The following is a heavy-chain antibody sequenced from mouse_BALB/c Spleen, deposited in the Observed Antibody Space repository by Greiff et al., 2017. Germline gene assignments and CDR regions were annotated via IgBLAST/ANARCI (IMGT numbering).Heavy chain of an antibody. CDR1: GYTFTDYW. J-gene: IGHJ2*01. D-gene: IGHD2-4*01. V-gene: IGHV1-69*01. CDR3: ARSGYDYGYYFDY. CDR2: IDTSDSYT. Sequence: QVQLQQPGAELVMPGASVKMSCKASGYTFTDYWMHWVKQRPGQGLEWIGAIDTSDSYTSYNQKFKGKATLTVDESSITAYMQLSSLTSEDSAVYYCARSGYDYGYYFDYWGQGTTRTVSS.